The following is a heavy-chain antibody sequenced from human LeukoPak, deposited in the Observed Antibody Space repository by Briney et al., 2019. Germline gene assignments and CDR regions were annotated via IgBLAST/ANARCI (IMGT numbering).Heavy chain of an antibody. Sequence: QTGGSLRLSCAASGFTFSSYAMSWVRQAPGKGLEWVSVIYSGGSTYYADSVKGRFTISRDNSKNTLYLQMNSLRAEDTAVYYCARSAGDYWGQGTLVTVSS. CDR1: GFTFSSYA. CDR2: IYSGGST. V-gene: IGHV3-66*01. J-gene: IGHJ4*02. CDR3: ARSAGDY.